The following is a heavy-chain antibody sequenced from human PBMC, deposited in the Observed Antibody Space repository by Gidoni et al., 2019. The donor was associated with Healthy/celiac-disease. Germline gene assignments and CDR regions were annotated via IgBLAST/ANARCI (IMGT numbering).Heavy chain of an antibody. D-gene: IGHD2-2*01. CDR2: IYYSGST. CDR1: GGSISSSSYY. CDR3: ARSTEPARFDY. V-gene: IGHV4-39*01. Sequence: QLQLQESGPGLVKPSATLSLTCTVSGGSISSSSYYWGWIRQPPGKGLEWIGSIYYSGSTYYNPSLKSRVTISVDTSKNQFSLKLSSVTAADTAVYYCARSTEPARFDYWGQGTLVTVSS. J-gene: IGHJ4*02.